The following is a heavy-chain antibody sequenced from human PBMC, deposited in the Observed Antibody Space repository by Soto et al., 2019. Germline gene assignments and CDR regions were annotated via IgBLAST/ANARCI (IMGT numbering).Heavy chain of an antibody. CDR3: ARDSGGSGSYPYHFDY. Sequence: ASVKVSCKASGGTFSSHALSWVRQAPGQGLEWMGGIIPIFGTVNYAQKFQGRVTITADESTNTAYMELSSLRSDDTAVYYCARDSGGSGSYPYHFDYWGQGALVTVSS. V-gene: IGHV1-69*13. CDR2: IIPIFGTV. D-gene: IGHD3-10*01. J-gene: IGHJ4*02. CDR1: GGTFSSHA.